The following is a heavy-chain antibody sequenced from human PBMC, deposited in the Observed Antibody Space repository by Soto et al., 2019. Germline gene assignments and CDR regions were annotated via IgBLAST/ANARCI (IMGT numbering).Heavy chain of an antibody. Sequence: HPXGSLRRAGAASGCTFRTYGMHWVRQAPGKGLEWVAFISDDGSQKYYGDSVKGRFTISRDNSKNTLSLRMISLRTEDTSVYYCAKEAPGGWHFFDTWGQGTLVTVYS. CDR1: GCTFRTYG. CDR2: ISDDGSQK. D-gene: IGHD6-19*01. J-gene: IGHJ4*02. CDR3: AKEAPGGWHFFDT. V-gene: IGHV3-30*18.